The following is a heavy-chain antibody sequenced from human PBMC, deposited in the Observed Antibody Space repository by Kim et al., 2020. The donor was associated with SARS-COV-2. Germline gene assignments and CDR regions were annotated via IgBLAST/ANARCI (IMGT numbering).Heavy chain of an antibody. CDR2: ISSSSSYI. J-gene: IGHJ4*02. Sequence: GGSLRLSCAASGFTFSSYSMNWVRQAPGKGLEWVSSISSSSSYIYYADSVKGRFTISRDNAKNSLYLQMNSLRAEDTAVYYCASEGHYDSSGYGYWGQGTLVTVSS. D-gene: IGHD3-22*01. CDR1: GFTFSSYS. V-gene: IGHV3-21*01. CDR3: ASEGHYDSSGYGY.